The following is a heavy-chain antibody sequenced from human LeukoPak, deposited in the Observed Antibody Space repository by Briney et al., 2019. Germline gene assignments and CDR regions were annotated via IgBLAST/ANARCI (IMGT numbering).Heavy chain of an antibody. CDR3: ARANFLYCSSSTCLFDY. CDR1: GYTFTDYY. V-gene: IGHV1-2*02. Sequence: ASVKVSCKASGYTFTDYYMHWVRQAPGQGFEWMGWINPNDGDTNYAQKFQGRVTKTRDTSISTAHMEVSRLRSDDTAVYYCARANFLYCSSSTCLFDYWGQGTLVTVSS. CDR2: INPNDGDT. J-gene: IGHJ4*02. D-gene: IGHD2-2*01.